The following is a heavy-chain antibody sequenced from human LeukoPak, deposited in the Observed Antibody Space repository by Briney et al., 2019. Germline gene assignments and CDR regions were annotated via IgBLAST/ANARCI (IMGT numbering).Heavy chain of an antibody. Sequence: GGSLRLSCAASGFTFSNYGMHWVRQAPGKGLEWVAVISYDGSNKYYADSVKGRFTISRDNSKNSLYLQMNSLRAEDTAVYYCARDRGRGYSYYYYYMDVWGKGTTVTVSS. CDR1: GFTFSNYG. V-gene: IGHV3-30*03. J-gene: IGHJ6*03. CDR3: ARDRGRGYSYYYYYMDV. D-gene: IGHD5-18*01. CDR2: ISYDGSNK.